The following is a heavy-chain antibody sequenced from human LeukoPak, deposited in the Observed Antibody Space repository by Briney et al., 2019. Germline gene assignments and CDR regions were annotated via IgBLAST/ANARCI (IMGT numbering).Heavy chain of an antibody. Sequence: GASVKVSCKASGYTFTSYGISWVRQAPGQGLEWVGWISAYNGNTNYAQKLQGRVTMTTDTSTSTAYMELRSLTSDDTAVYYCARVSIVVVPAAAAGNAFDIRGQGTMVTVSS. D-gene: IGHD2-2*01. J-gene: IGHJ3*02. V-gene: IGHV1-18*04. CDR2: ISAYNGNT. CDR3: ARVSIVVVPAAAAGNAFDI. CDR1: GYTFTSYG.